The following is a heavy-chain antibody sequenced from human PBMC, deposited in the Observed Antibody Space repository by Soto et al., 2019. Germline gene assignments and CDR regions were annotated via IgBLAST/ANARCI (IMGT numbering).Heavy chain of an antibody. V-gene: IGHV1-69*02. CDR1: GGTFSSYT. CDR2: IIPILGIA. CDR3: ARWGGIAVASKSFDI. D-gene: IGHD6-19*01. J-gene: IGHJ3*02. Sequence: ASVKVSCKASGGTFSSYTISWVRQAPGQGLEWMGRIIPILGIANYAQKFQGRVTITADKSTSTAYMELSSLRSEDTAVYYCARWGGIAVASKSFDICGQGTMFTVSS.